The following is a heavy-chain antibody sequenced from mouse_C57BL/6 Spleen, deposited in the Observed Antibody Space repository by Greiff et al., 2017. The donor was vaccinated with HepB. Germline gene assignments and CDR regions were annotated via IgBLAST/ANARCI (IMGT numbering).Heavy chain of an antibody. V-gene: IGHV1-55*01. J-gene: IGHJ2*01. CDR2: IYPGSGST. Sequence: VKLQQPGAELVKPGASVKMSCKASGYTFPSYWITWVKQRPGQGLEWIGDIYPGSGSTNYNEKFKSKATLTVDTSSSTAYMQLSSLTSEDSAVYYCAGDYYGSGFDYWGQGTTLTVSS. CDR3: AGDYYGSGFDY. CDR1: GYTFPSYW. D-gene: IGHD1-1*01.